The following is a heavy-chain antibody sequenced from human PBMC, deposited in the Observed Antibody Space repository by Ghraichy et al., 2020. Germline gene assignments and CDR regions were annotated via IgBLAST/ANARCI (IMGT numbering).Heavy chain of an antibody. D-gene: IGHD2-21*02. CDR1: GGSMSPFH. CDR3: ARVMTSYCGGDCYSHYFGF. CDR2: IFYTGTA. J-gene: IGHJ4*02. V-gene: IGHV4-59*01. Sequence: SETLSLTCSVSGGSMSPFHWSWVRKSPGKGLEWIGNIFYTGTATYNSALKSRVTISIDTSTNQFSLKLRSMTAADTAVYYCARVMTSYCGGDCYSHYFGFWGQGTLVTASS.